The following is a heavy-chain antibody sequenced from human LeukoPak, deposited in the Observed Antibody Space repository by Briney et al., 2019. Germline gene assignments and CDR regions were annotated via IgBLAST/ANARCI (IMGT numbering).Heavy chain of an antibody. D-gene: IGHD3-16*01. CDR3: ATQRGSYLWGTDFDY. V-gene: IGHV1-2*02. Sequence: ASVKVSCKASGYTFTAYYLHWVRQAPGQGLEWMGWISPNSDDTNYAQKFRGRVNMTRDTSISTAYMELSRLRSDDTAIYYCATQRGSYLWGTDFDYWGQGTLVTVSS. J-gene: IGHJ4*02. CDR1: GYTFTAYY. CDR2: ISPNSDDT.